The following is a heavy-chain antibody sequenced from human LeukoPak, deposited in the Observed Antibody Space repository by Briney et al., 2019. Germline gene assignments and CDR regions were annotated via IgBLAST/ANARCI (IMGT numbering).Heavy chain of an antibody. CDR2: IADGGETT. CDR1: GFTFSNYG. D-gene: IGHD3-22*01. V-gene: IGHV3-23*01. CDR3: ARKAARTSGYDY. Sequence: GSLRLSCAVSGFTFSNYGMSWVRQAPGMGLEWVSAIADGGETTYYADSVKGRFTISRDYSKNTLYLQMNSLRAEDTAVYYCARKAARTSGYDYWGQGILVTVSS. J-gene: IGHJ4*02.